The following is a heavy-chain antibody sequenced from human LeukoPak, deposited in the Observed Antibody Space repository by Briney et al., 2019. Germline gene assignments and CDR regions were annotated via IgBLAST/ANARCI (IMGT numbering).Heavy chain of an antibody. D-gene: IGHD1-1*01. CDR2: MQFSGST. CDR3: ARHPGGYYYYYMDV. V-gene: IGHV4-59*01. J-gene: IGHJ6*03. CDR1: GGSISSYY. Sequence: PSETLSLTCTVSGGSISSYYWSWIRQPPGKGLEWIGNMQFSGSTNYNPSLKSRVTISVDTSKNQFSLKLSSVTAADTAVYYCARHPGGYYYYYMDVWGKGTTVTVSS.